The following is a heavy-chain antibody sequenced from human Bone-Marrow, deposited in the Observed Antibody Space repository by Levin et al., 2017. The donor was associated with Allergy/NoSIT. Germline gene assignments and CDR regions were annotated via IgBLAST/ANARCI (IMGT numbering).Heavy chain of an antibody. CDR2: INTNTGTP. Sequence: PGGSLRLSCKASGYTFSNYALNWVRQAPGQGLEWMGWINTNTGTPTYAQGFTGRFVFSSDTSVSTAFLQISSLKTEDTAVYFWAGEGDDDYGSGGFYRPLGYWGQGALVTVSS. D-gene: IGHD4-17*01. J-gene: IGHJ4*02. V-gene: IGHV7-4-1*02. CDR1: GYTFSNYA. CDR3: AGEGDDDYGSGGFYRPLGY.